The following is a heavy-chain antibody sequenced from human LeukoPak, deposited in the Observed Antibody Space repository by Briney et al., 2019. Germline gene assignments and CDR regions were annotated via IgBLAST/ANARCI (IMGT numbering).Heavy chain of an antibody. D-gene: IGHD6-19*01. J-gene: IGHJ6*02. CDR3: ARDQSSHIAVAGTEMDV. CDR2: INTNTGNP. CDR1: GYTFTSYA. Sequence: EASVKVSCKASGYTFTSYAMNWVRQAPGQGLEWMGWINTNTGNPTYAQGFTGRFVFSLDTSVSTAYLQISSLKAEDTAVYYCARDQSSHIAVAGTEMDVWGQGTTVTVSS. V-gene: IGHV7-4-1*02.